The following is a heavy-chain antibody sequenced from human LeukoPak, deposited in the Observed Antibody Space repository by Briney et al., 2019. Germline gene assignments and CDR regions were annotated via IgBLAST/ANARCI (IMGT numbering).Heavy chain of an antibody. D-gene: IGHD1-26*01. CDR1: GFTFSSYS. CDR3: ARLEWELQTTGAFDI. V-gene: IGHV3-21*01. J-gene: IGHJ3*02. Sequence: GGSLRLSCAASGFTFSSYSMNWVRQAPGKGLEWVSSISSSSSYIYYADSVKGRFTISRDNAKNSLYLQMNSLRAEDTAVYYCARLEWELQTTGAFDIWGQGTMVTVSS. CDR2: ISSSSSYI.